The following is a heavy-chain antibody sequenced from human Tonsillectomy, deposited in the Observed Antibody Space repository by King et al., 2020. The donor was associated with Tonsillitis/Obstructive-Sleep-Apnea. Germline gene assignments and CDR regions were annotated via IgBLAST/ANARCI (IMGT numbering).Heavy chain of an antibody. D-gene: IGHD6-13*01. Sequence: VQLQESGPGLVKPSDTLSLTCTVSGGSISSSYWSWLRQPPGKGLEWIGYIYYSGSTNYNTSLKSRDTISVDKSKNQFSLKLSSVTAADTAVYYCAGVLAAAGTGPLYYFDYWGQGTLVTVSS. CDR2: IYYSGST. CDR1: GGSISSSY. CDR3: AGVLAAAGTGPLYYFDY. J-gene: IGHJ4*02. V-gene: IGHV4-59*01.